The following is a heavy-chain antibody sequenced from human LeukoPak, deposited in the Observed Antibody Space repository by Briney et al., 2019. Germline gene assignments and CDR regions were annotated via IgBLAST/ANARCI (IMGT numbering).Heavy chain of an antibody. J-gene: IGHJ4*02. Sequence: GGSLRLSCAASGFTFSSYAMSWVRQAPGKGLEWVSAISGSGGSTYYADSVKGRFTISRDNSKNTLYLQMNSLRAEDTAVYYCAKVWGEYYDFWSGYYNGMCFDYWGQGTLVTVSS. D-gene: IGHD3-3*01. V-gene: IGHV3-23*01. CDR1: GFTFSSYA. CDR2: ISGSGGST. CDR3: AKVWGEYYDFWSGYYNGMCFDY.